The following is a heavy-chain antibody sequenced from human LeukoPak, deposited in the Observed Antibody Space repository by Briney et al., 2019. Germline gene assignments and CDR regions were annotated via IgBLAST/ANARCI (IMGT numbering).Heavy chain of an antibody. Sequence: ASVKVSCKASGYTFTDYHMHWVRQAPGQGLEWMGWINPKNGGTNHAQKFQGRVSMTRDTSVTTAYMELSSLRIDDTAVYYWARDVPGYSSNFDYWGQGTLVTVSS. J-gene: IGHJ4*02. CDR3: ARDVPGYSSNFDY. CDR2: INPKNGGT. V-gene: IGHV1-2*02. CDR1: GYTFTDYH. D-gene: IGHD6-13*01.